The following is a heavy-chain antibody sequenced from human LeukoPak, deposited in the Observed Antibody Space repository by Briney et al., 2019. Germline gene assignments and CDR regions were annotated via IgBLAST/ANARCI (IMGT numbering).Heavy chain of an antibody. Sequence: PGGSLRLSCAASGFTFSSYWMHWVRQAPGKGLVWVSRINSDGSSTSYADSVKGRFTISRDNAKNTLYLQMNGLRAEDTAVYYCARDGVAAAANDAFDIWGQGTMVTVSS. CDR2: INSDGSST. J-gene: IGHJ3*02. CDR1: GFTFSSYW. CDR3: ARDGVAAAANDAFDI. D-gene: IGHD6-13*01. V-gene: IGHV3-74*01.